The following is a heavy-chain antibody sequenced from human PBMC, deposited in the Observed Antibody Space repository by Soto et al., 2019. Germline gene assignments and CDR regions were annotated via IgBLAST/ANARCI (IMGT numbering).Heavy chain of an antibody. Sequence: ETLSLTCIVTGGPINSGVCYWGWIRQPPGKGLEWIGSVHYSGSTSYDPSLKSRVTVSVDTSKNQFSLKLTSVTAADMAVYYCARQYEYSSSSFDYWGQGTLVTVSS. CDR1: GGPINSGVCY. V-gene: IGHV4-39*01. J-gene: IGHJ4*02. D-gene: IGHD6-6*01. CDR3: ARQYEYSSSSFDY. CDR2: VHYSGST.